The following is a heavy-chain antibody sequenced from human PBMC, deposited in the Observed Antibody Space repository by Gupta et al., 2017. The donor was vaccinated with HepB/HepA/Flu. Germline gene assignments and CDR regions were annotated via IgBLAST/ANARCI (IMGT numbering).Heavy chain of an antibody. V-gene: IGHV1-24*01. J-gene: IGHJ5*02. CDR1: GYTLTELS. CDR3: ATIRRRDYCSSTSCYGWFDP. CDR2: VDPEDGET. Sequence: QVQLVQSGAEVKKPGASVKVSCKVSGYTLTELSMHWVRQAPGKGVEWMGGVDPEDGETIYAQKFQGRVTMTEDTSTDTAYMELSSLRSEDTAVYYCATIRRRDYCSSTSCYGWFDPWGQGTLVTVSS. D-gene: IGHD2-2*01.